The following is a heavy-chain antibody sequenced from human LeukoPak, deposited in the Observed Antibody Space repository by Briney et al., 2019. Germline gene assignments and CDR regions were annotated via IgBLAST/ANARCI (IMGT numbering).Heavy chain of an antibody. J-gene: IGHJ4*02. V-gene: IGHV1-69*05. CDR1: GGTFSSYA. Sequence: SVKVPCKASGGTFSSYAISWVRQAPGQGLEWMGGIIPIFGTANYAQKFQGRVTITTDESTSTAYMELSSLRSEDTAVYYCASSPPPYCSSTSCYELDYWGQGTLVTVSS. CDR3: ASSPPPYCSSTSCYELDY. CDR2: IIPIFGTA. D-gene: IGHD2-2*01.